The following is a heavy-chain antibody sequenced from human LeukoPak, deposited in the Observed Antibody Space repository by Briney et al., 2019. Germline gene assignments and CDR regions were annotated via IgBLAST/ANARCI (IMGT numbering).Heavy chain of an antibody. CDR2: ISSSSSYI. D-gene: IGHD6-13*01. V-gene: IGHV3-21*01. J-gene: IGHJ4*02. Sequence: PGGSLRLSCAASGFTFSSYSMNWVRQAPGKGLEWVSSISSSSSYIYHADSVKGRFTISRDNAKNSLYLQMNSLRAEDTAVYYCARFIAAPYYFDYWGRGTLVTVSS. CDR3: ARFIAAPYYFDY. CDR1: GFTFSSYS.